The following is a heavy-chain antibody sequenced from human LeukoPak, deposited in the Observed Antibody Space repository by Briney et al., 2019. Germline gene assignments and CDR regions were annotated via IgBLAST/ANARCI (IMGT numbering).Heavy chain of an antibody. D-gene: IGHD3-9*01. V-gene: IGHV3-9*01. J-gene: IGHJ3*02. Sequence: GGSLRLSCAASGFTFDDYAMHWVRQAPGKGLEWVSGISWNSGSIGYADSVKGRFTISRDNAKNSLYLQMNSLRAEDTALYYCAKAAGYFDWYDAFDIWGQGTMVTVSS. CDR2: ISWNSGSI. CDR3: AKAAGYFDWYDAFDI. CDR1: GFTFDDYA.